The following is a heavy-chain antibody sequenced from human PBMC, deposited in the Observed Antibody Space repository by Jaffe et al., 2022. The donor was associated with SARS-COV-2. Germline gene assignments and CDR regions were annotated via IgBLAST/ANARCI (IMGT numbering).Heavy chain of an antibody. V-gene: IGHV4-38-2*02. J-gene: IGHJ4*02. D-gene: IGHD2-8*02. Sequence: QVQLKESGPGLVKPSETLSLTCTVSDYSISDGYYWGWIRQPPGKGLEWIGSVYHSGSTYYNLSLKSRVTISVDTSRNQFSLKLTSVTAADTAVYYCARVWSGRADYWGQGTLVTVSS. CDR1: DYSISDGYY. CDR2: VYHSGST. CDR3: ARVWSGRADY.